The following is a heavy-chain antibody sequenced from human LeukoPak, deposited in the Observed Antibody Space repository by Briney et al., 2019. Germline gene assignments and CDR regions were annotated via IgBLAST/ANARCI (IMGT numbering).Heavy chain of an antibody. CDR1: GFTFSSYA. J-gene: IGHJ4*02. CDR2: ISGGATST. D-gene: IGHD3-10*01. Sequence: GSLRLSCGASGFTFSSYAMSWVRQAPGEGLEWVSGISGGATSTDYADSVRGRFSISRDNFKNTVSLQMSSLRAEDTATYYCAKGTDYYGSGGHFDFWGQGALVTVSS. V-gene: IGHV3-23*01. CDR3: AKGTDYYGSGGHFDF.